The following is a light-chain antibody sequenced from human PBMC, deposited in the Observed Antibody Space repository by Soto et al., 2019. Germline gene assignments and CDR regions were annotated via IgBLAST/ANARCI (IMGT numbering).Light chain of an antibody. CDR1: SSDVGNYNY. J-gene: IGLJ1*01. Sequence: QSVLTQPASVSGSPGQSITISCTGNSSDVGNYNYVSWYQQHPGKAPKLMIHDVSNRPSGVSNRFSGSKSGNTASLTISGLQAEDEADYYCSSYTSSSTYVFGTGTKVTVL. CDR2: DVS. V-gene: IGLV2-14*01. CDR3: SSYTSSSTYV.